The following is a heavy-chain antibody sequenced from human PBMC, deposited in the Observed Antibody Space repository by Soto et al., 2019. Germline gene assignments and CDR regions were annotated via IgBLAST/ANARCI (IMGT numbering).Heavy chain of an antibody. CDR2: IDSDGITT. D-gene: IGHD6-6*01. CDR1: GFTFDESA. J-gene: IGHJ4*02. V-gene: IGHV3-74*01. CDR3: ATYSSSLHAIDF. Sequence: GGSLRLSFAASGFTFDESAMHWGRQPPGKGLVWVSRIDSDGITTSYGVSVKGRFTISRDNAKTTPYLQMNRLRAEDTAVYYCATYSSSLHAIDFWGQGTLVTVSS.